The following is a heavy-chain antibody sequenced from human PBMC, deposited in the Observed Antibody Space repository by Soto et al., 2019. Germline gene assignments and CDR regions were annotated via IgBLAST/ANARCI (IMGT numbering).Heavy chain of an antibody. CDR1: GGTFRSYS. J-gene: IGHJ4*02. CDR3: ARDHTGTRID. D-gene: IGHD1-7*01. V-gene: IGHV1-69*13. Sequence: GASVNVSCKSSGGTFRSYSISWVRQAPGQGLEWMGGIIPIFGTANYAQKFQGRVTITADESTSTAYMELSSLRSEDTAVYYCARDHTGTRIDSGQGTLVTLSS. CDR2: IIPIFGTA.